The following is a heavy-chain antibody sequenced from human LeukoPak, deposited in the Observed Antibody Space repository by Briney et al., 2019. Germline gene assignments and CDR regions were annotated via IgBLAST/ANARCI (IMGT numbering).Heavy chain of an antibody. Sequence: GGSLRLSCAASGFTFSSYEMNWVRQAPGKGLEWVSYISSSGSTIYYADVVKGRFTVSRDNAKNSLYLQMNSLRAEDTAMYYCARDVSLAAAGSWGQGTLVTVSS. J-gene: IGHJ5*02. CDR1: GFTFSSYE. V-gene: IGHV3-48*03. CDR2: ISSSGSTI. D-gene: IGHD6-13*01. CDR3: ARDVSLAAAGS.